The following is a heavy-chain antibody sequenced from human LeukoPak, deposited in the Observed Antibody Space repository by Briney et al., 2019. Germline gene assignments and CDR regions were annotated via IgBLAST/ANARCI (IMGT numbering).Heavy chain of an antibody. CDR1: GFTFSSYA. J-gene: IGHJ4*02. D-gene: IGHD3-16*01. V-gene: IGHV3-23*01. CDR2: ISGSGGST. Sequence: GGSLRLSCAASGFTFSSYAMSWVRQAPGKGLEWVSAISGSGGSTYYADSVKGRFSISRDNSRDTLYLQMNSLRAEDTAVYYCAKGYYDYVWGSYYFDYWGQGTLVTVSS. CDR3: AKGYYDYVWGSYYFDY.